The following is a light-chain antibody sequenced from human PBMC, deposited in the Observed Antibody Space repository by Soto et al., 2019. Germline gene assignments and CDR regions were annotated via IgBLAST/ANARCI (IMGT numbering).Light chain of an antibody. CDR3: QQRSNWPPIT. CDR2: DAS. Sequence: IVLTQPPATLSLSPWERATLSCRASQSVKTFLVWYQQRPGQPPRLLIHDASHRAAGIPARFSGSGFGTDFTLTISSLEPEDAAVYYCQQRSNWPPITFGQGTRLEIK. CDR1: QSVKTF. V-gene: IGKV3-11*01. J-gene: IGKJ5*01.